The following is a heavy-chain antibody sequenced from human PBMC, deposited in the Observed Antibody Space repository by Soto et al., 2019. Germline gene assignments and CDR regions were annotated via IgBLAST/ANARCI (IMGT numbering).Heavy chain of an antibody. Sequence: QVQVVQSGDEVKETGASVRVSCKTSGYSFTAYGISWVRQAPGQGREWMGWIRCYNGKTKYAQRVKGRVTMTTDTSTSTAYMEVRSLRSDDTAIYYCARDAPPPELRFLEWHNYDYNGMDVWGQGTTVTVSS. J-gene: IGHJ6*02. D-gene: IGHD3-3*01. V-gene: IGHV1-18*01. CDR1: GYSFTAYG. CDR3: ARDAPPPELRFLEWHNYDYNGMDV. CDR2: IRCYNGKT.